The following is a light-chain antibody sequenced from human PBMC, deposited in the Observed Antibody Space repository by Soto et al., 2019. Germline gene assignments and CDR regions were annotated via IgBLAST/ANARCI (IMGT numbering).Light chain of an antibody. Sequence: DIVMTQSPDSLAVSLGERATINCKSSQSVLYSSNNKNYLTWYQQKPGQPPKLLIYWASNRESGVPDRFSGSGSETDFTLTISRLQAEDVALYYCQQYYGPPYTFGQGTTLEI. J-gene: IGKJ2*01. CDR2: WAS. CDR1: QSVLYSSNNKNY. CDR3: QQYYGPPYT. V-gene: IGKV4-1*01.